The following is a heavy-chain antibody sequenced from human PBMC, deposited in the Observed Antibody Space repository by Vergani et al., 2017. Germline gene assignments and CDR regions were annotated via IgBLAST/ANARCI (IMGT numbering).Heavy chain of an antibody. CDR1: GFPFSSYA. V-gene: IGHV3-23*01. CDR2: ISGSGGST. Sequence: EVQLLESGGGLVQPGGSLRLSCAASGFPFSSYALSWVRQAPGKGLEWVSAISGSGGSTYYADSVKGRFTISRDNSKNTLYLQMNSLRAEDTAVYYCAKLGSGSYYWPFDYWGQGTLVTVSS. CDR3: AKLGSGSYYWPFDY. J-gene: IGHJ4*02. D-gene: IGHD1-26*01.